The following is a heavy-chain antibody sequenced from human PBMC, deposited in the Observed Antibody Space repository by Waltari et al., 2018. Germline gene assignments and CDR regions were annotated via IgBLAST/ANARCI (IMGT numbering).Heavy chain of an antibody. CDR3: ASFGKKYQLPRPGWYFDL. Sequence: QVQLVESGAEVKKPGSSVKVSCKASGGTFSSYAISWVRRAPGQGLEWMGGTIPILGIANYAQKYQCRVTITADKATSTAYMELSSLRSEDTAAYDCASFGKKYQLPRPGWYFDLWGRGTLVTVSS. CDR2: TIPILGIA. V-gene: IGHV1-69*10. D-gene: IGHD2-2*01. CDR1: GGTFSSYA. J-gene: IGHJ2*01.